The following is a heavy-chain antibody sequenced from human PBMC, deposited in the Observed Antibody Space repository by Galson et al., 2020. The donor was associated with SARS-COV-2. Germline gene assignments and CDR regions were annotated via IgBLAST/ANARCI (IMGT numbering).Heavy chain of an antibody. D-gene: IGHD3-3*01. V-gene: IGHV4-34*01. CDR2: INHSGST. CDR1: GGSFSGYY. Sequence: SETLSLTCAVYGGSFSGYYWSWIRQPPGKGLEWIGEINHSGSTNYNPSLKSRVTISVDTSKNQFSLKLSSGTAADTAVYYCARGFRGLRFLEWLLYFDYWGQGTLVTVSS. CDR3: ARGFRGLRFLEWLLYFDY. J-gene: IGHJ4*02.